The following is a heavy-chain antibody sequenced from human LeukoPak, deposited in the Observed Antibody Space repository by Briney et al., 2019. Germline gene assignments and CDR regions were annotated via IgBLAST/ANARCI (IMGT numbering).Heavy chain of an antibody. CDR1: GFTFSSYA. CDR3: AKDAGSIVVVTDLE. D-gene: IGHD2-21*02. J-gene: IGHJ4*02. Sequence: GGSPRLSCAASGFTFSSYAMSWVRQAPGKGLEWVSAISGSGGSTYYADSVKGRFTISRDNSKNTLYLQMNSLRAEDTAVYYCAKDAGSIVVVTDLEWGRGTLVTVSS. CDR2: ISGSGGST. V-gene: IGHV3-23*01.